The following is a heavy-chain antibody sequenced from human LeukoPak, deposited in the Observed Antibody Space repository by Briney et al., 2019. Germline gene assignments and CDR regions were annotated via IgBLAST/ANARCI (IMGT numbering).Heavy chain of an antibody. D-gene: IGHD4-23*01. CDR1: GGSISSGGYY. CDR3: ARAPDYGGNFDY. Sequence: TLSLTCTVSGGSISSGGYYWSWIRQHPGKGLEWIGYIYYSGSTYYNPSLKSRVTISVDTSKNQFSLKLSSVTAADTAVYDCARAPDYGGNFDYWGQGTLVTVSS. V-gene: IGHV4-31*03. J-gene: IGHJ4*02. CDR2: IYYSGST.